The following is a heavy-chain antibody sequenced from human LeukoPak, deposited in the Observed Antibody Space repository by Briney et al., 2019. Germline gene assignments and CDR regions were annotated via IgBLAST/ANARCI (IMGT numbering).Heavy chain of an antibody. D-gene: IGHD3-22*01. CDR3: TRDAYYYDSSGYSD. Sequence: GGSLRLSCTASGFTFGDYAMSWVRQAPGKGLEWVGFIRSKAYGGTTEYAASVTGRFTISRDDSKSIAYLQMNSLKTEDTAVYYCTRDAYYYDSSGYSDWGQGTLVTVSS. CDR2: IRSKAYGGTT. CDR1: GFTFGDYA. J-gene: IGHJ4*02. V-gene: IGHV3-49*04.